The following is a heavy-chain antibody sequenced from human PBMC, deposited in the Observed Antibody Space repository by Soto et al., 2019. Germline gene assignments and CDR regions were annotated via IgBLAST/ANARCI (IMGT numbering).Heavy chain of an antibody. D-gene: IGHD6-13*01. J-gene: IGHJ6*03. CDR2: INPSGGST. CDR3: ARGRGRGEQQPFEYYYYYYMDV. V-gene: IGHV1-46*03. Sequence: GASVKVSCKASGYTFTSYYMHWVRQAPGQGLEWMGIINPSGGSTSYAQKFQGRVTMTRDTSTSTVYMELSSLRSEDTAVYYCARGRGRGEQQPFEYYYYYYMDVWGKGTTVTVSS. CDR1: GYTFTSYY.